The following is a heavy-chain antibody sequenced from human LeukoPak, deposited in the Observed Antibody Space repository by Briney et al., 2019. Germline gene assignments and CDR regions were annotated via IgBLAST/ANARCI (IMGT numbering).Heavy chain of an antibody. J-gene: IGHJ4*02. D-gene: IGHD3-22*01. CDR2: IFHSGSA. Sequence: PSGTLSLTCAVSGVSISSINWWTWVRRSPGMGLEWIGDIFHSGSANSNPSLKSRVTVSVDKSKNQFSLKLTSVTAADTAVYYCARIRGDTSGYFYLDYWGQGIRVTVSS. V-gene: IGHV4-4*02. CDR3: ARIRGDTSGYFYLDY. CDR1: GVSISSINW.